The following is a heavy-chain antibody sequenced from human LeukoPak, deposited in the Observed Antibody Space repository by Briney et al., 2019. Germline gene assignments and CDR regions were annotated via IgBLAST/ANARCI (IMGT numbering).Heavy chain of an antibody. D-gene: IGHD3-10*01. J-gene: IGHJ6*02. CDR3: ARRDPWFGGKYGMDV. CDR2: IYYTGGT. V-gene: IGHV4-39*01. Sequence: SETLSLTCSVSGGSITTSSYYWGWIRQPPEKGLEWIGSIYYTGGTYYSPSLKSRVTISVDTSKNQFSLKLSSVTAADTAVYYCARRDPWFGGKYGMDVWGQGATVTVSS. CDR1: GGSITTSSYY.